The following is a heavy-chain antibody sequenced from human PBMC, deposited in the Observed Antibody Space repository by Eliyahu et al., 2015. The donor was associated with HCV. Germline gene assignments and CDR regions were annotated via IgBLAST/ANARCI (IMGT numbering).Heavy chain of an antibody. CDR1: GFXFSSYG. D-gene: IGHD2-21*02. J-gene: IGHJ4*02. CDR3: ARAYCGGDCYNVAIVDY. Sequence: QVQLVESGGGVVQPGRSLRLSCAASGFXFSSYGMHWVRQAPGKGLEWVAVIWYDGSNKYYADSVKGRFTISRDNSKNTLYLQMNSLRAEDTAVYYCARAYCGGDCYNVAIVDYWGQGTLVTVSS. V-gene: IGHV3-33*01. CDR2: IWYDGSNK.